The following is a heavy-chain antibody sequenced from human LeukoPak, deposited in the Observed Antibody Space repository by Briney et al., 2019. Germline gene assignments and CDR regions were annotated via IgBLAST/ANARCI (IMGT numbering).Heavy chain of an antibody. Sequence: SETLSLTCTVSVGSISSGNYYYSWIRQSAGKGMEWIGNIYMSGSTRYNPYLMSRVAMSVDTSKNQFSLKISSATAADTAVYYCARDWGIAAATPYYFDHWGQGILVTVSS. J-gene: IGHJ4*02. V-gene: IGHV4-61*09. CDR1: VGSISSGNYY. D-gene: IGHD6-13*01. CDR2: IYMSGST. CDR3: ARDWGIAAATPYYFDH.